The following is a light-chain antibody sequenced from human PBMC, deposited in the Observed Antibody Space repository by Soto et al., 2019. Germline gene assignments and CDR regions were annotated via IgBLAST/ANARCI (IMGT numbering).Light chain of an antibody. V-gene: IGKV1-39*01. Sequence: DIQMTQSPSSLSASVGDRVTITCRTSQTVGNYLNWYQHIPGKAPKLLIYGASFLQGGVPSRFSGTASGTDFTLTISGLQADDFATYYCQQTFITPPPFGRGTRVEIK. CDR1: QTVGNY. CDR3: QQTFITPPP. J-gene: IGKJ4*01. CDR2: GAS.